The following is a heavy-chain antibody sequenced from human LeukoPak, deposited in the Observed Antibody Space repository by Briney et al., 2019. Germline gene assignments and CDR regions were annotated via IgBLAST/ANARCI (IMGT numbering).Heavy chain of an antibody. CDR3: ARAYRSSWNWFDP. CDR2: ISYDGSNK. CDR1: GFNFSSYG. D-gene: IGHD6-13*01. J-gene: IGHJ5*02. V-gene: IGHV3-30*03. Sequence: PGGSLRLSCAASGFNFSSYGMHWVRQAAGKGLEWVAVISYDGSNKYYADSVKGRFTISRDNAKNSLYLQMNSLRAEDTAVYYCARAYRSSWNWFDPWGQGTLVTVSS.